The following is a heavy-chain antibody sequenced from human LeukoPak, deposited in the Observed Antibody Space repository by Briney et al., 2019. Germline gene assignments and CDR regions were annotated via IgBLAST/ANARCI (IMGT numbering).Heavy chain of an antibody. D-gene: IGHD3-9*01. J-gene: IGHJ6*04. Sequence: RASVKVSCKASGYTFTSYAMHWVRQAPGQRLEWMGWINAGNGNTKYSQKFQDRVTITRDTSASTAYMELSSLRSEDTAVYYCARDPLRYFGIVTLSYGMDVWGKGTTVTVPS. CDR3: ARDPLRYFGIVTLSYGMDV. V-gene: IGHV1-3*01. CDR2: INAGNGNT. CDR1: GYTFTSYA.